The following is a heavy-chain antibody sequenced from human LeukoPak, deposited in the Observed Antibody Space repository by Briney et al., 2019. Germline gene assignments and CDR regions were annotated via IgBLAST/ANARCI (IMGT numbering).Heavy chain of an antibody. J-gene: IGHJ4*02. CDR3: VRGGGSFDS. D-gene: IGHD3-16*01. V-gene: IGHV3-7*04. CDR2: IKYDGSDK. CDR1: GFTFSRYS. Sequence: PGGFLRLSCAASGFTFSRYSMHWVRQAPTKGLEWVANIKYDGSDKRYVDSVKGRFTVSRDNANNSLYLQMNSLRAEDTAVYYCVRGGGSFDSWGQGTLVTVSS.